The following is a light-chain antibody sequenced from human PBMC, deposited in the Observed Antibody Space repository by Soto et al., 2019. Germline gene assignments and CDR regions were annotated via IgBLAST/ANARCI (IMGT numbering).Light chain of an antibody. CDR2: GAS. CDR3: QQYGSSPVT. CDR1: QSVSSSY. Sequence: EIVLTQSPGTLSLSPGERATLSYRASQSVSSSYLAWYQRKPGQAPRLLIYGASSRATGIPDRFSGSGSGTDFTLSISRLEPEDFAVYYCQQYGSSPVTFGQGTKVEIK. V-gene: IGKV3-20*01. J-gene: IGKJ1*01.